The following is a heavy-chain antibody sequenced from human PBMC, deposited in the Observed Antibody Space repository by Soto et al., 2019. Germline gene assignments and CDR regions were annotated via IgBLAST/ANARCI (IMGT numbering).Heavy chain of an antibody. D-gene: IGHD1-1*01. J-gene: IGHJ6*02. CDR3: ARLSREGNNYYYYGMDV. CDR2: ISWNSGSI. V-gene: IGHV3-9*01. Sequence: EVQLVESGGGLVQPGRSLRLSCAASGFTFDDYAMHWGRQAPGKGLEWVSGISWNSGSIGYADSVKGRFTISRDNAKNSLYLQMNSLRAEDTALYYCARLSREGNNYYYYGMDVWGQGTTVTVSS. CDR1: GFTFDDYA.